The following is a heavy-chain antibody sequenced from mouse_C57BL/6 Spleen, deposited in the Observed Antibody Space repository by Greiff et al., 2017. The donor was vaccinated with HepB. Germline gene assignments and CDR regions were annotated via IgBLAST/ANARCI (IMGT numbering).Heavy chain of an antibody. CDR2: ISSGSSTI. D-gene: IGHD4-1*01. Sequence: EVHLVESGGGLVKPGGSLKLSCAASGFTFSDYGMHWVRQAPEKGLEWVAYISSGSSTIYYADTVKGRFTISRDNAKNTLFLQMTSLRSEDTAMYYCARGLGQWYFDVWGTGTTVTVSS. CDR3: ARGLGQWYFDV. CDR1: GFTFSDYG. V-gene: IGHV5-17*01. J-gene: IGHJ1*03.